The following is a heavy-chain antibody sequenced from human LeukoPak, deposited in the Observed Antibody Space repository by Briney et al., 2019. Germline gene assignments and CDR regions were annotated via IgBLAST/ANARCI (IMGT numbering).Heavy chain of an antibody. D-gene: IGHD1-1*01. CDR3: ARSGFTTGFYLDF. CDR1: GYTFTGYY. V-gene: IGHV1-2*02. Sequence: ASAKVSCKDSGYTFTGYYVHWLRPAPGQDFEWMEWVDPVTGDTTHAQEFQDTITLTRDRSIATAYIEVDRLQPDDTAVYYCARSGFTTGFYLDFWGQGTLVPVSS. J-gene: IGHJ4*02. CDR2: VDPVTGDT.